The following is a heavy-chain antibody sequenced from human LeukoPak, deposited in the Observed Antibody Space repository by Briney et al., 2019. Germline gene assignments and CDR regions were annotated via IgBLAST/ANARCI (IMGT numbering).Heavy chain of an antibody. J-gene: IGHJ3*02. CDR2: ICGSGGST. Sequence: GGSLRLSCAASGFTYSSYGMSWVRQAPGKGLEWVSAICGSGGSTYYADSVKGRFTISRDNSKNTLYLQMNSLRAEDTAVYYCAKGRSSRGSGWSDAFDIWGQGTMVTVSS. V-gene: IGHV3-23*01. D-gene: IGHD6-19*01. CDR3: AKGRSSRGSGWSDAFDI. CDR1: GFTYSSYG.